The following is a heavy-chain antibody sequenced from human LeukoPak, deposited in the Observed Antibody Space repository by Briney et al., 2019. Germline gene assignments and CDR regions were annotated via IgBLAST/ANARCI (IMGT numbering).Heavy chain of an antibody. D-gene: IGHD5-12*01. J-gene: IGHJ4*01. CDR2: IYYSGST. CDR1: GGSISSYY. Sequence: SETLSLTCTVSGGSISSYYWSWIRQPPGKGLEWIGYIYYSGSTNYKPSLKSRVTISVDTSKNQFSLKLSSVTAADTAVYYCARVRHSGYDLWGQGTLVTVYS. V-gene: IGHV4-59*01. CDR3: ARVRHSGYDL.